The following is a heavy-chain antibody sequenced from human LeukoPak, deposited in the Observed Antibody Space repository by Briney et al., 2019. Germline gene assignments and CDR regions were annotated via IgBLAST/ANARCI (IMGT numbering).Heavy chain of an antibody. CDR1: GGSISSSSYY. V-gene: IGHV4-39*07. CDR3: ARGTGTTWGDAFDI. D-gene: IGHD1-7*01. Sequence: PSETLSLTCTVSGGSISSSSYYWGWIRQPPGKGLEWIGSIYYSGSTYYNPSLKSRVTISVDTSKNQFSLKLSSVTAADTAVYYCARGTGTTWGDAFDIWGQGTMVTVSS. J-gene: IGHJ3*02. CDR2: IYYSGST.